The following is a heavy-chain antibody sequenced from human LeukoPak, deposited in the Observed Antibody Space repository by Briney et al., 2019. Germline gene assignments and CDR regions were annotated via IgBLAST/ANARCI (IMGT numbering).Heavy chain of an antibody. D-gene: IGHD2-2*01. CDR1: GFTFGDYA. V-gene: IGHV3-49*04. CDR3: TRLDIVVVPAAMPYYYYYMDV. CDR2: IRSKAYGGTT. Sequence: PGGSLRLSCTASGFTFGDYAMSWVRQAPGKGLEWVGFIRSKAYGGTTEYAASVKGRFTISRDDSKSIAYLQMNSLKTEDTAVYYCTRLDIVVVPAAMPYYYYYMDVWGKGTTVTVSS. J-gene: IGHJ6*03.